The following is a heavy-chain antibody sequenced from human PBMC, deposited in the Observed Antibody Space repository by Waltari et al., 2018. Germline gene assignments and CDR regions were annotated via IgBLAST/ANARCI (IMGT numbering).Heavy chain of an antibody. CDR3: ARAPLVRSGIYWVWGYFDL. Sequence: QVQLQESGPGLVKPSETLSLTCTVSGGSISSYYWSWIRQPPGKGLEWIGYIYYSGSTNYNPSLKSRVTISVDTSKNQFSLKLSSVTAADTAVYYCARAPLVRSGIYWVWGYFDLWGRGTLVTVSS. CDR1: GGSISSYY. J-gene: IGHJ2*01. D-gene: IGHD3-10*01. CDR2: IYYSGST. V-gene: IGHV4-59*01.